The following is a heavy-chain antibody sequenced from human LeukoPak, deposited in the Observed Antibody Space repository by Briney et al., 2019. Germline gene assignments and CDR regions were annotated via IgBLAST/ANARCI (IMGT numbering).Heavy chain of an antibody. V-gene: IGHV1-2*02. CDR3: ARDIAITMVRGVNLDY. J-gene: IGHJ4*02. D-gene: IGHD3-10*01. CDR1: GYTFTGYY. CDR2: INPNSGGT. Sequence: ASVKVSCKASGYTFTGYYMHWVRQAPGQGREWMGWINPNSGGTNYAQKFQGRVTMTRDTSISTAYMELSRLRADDTAVYYCARDIAITMVRGVNLDYWGQGTLVTVSS.